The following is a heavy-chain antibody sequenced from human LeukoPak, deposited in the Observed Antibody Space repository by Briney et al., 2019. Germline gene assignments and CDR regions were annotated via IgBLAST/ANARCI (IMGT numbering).Heavy chain of an antibody. D-gene: IGHD2-2*01. Sequence: SETLSLTCVVYGGSFSGYYWSWIRQPPGKGLEWIGGINHSGSTNYNPSLKSRVTISVDTSKNQFSLKLSSVTAADTAVYYCAIHIVVVPAAKKKNWFDPWGQGTLVTVSS. V-gene: IGHV4-34*01. J-gene: IGHJ5*02. CDR3: AIHIVVVPAAKKKNWFDP. CDR1: GGSFSGYY. CDR2: INHSGST.